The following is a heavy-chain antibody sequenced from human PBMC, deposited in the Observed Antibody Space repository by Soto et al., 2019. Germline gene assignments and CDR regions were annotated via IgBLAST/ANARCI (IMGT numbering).Heavy chain of an antibody. CDR1: GGTFSSYA. Sequence: GASVKVSCKASGGTFSSYAISWVRQAPGQGLEWMGGNIPIFGTANYAQKFQRRVTITADESTSTAYMELSSLRSEDTAVYYCARKKSGYCSGGSCYGSAGYYYYGMDVWGQGTTVTVSS. CDR3: ARKKSGYCSGGSCYGSAGYYYYGMDV. D-gene: IGHD2-15*01. J-gene: IGHJ6*02. CDR2: NIPIFGTA. V-gene: IGHV1-69*13.